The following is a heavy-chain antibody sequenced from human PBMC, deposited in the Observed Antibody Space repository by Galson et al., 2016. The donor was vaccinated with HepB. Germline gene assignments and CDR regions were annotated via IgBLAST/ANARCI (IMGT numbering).Heavy chain of an antibody. Sequence: SVKVSCKASGYTFTSYDINWVRQATGQGLEWMGWMNPDRGNTVYAQKFQGRITMTRNTSISTAYMELSSMRSEDTAVYYCARRRAYCSGGSCASDYSYYGMDVWGQGTTVTVSS. J-gene: IGHJ6*02. CDR1: GYTFTSYD. D-gene: IGHD2-15*01. CDR2: MNPDRGNT. V-gene: IGHV1-8*01. CDR3: ARRRAYCSGGSCASDYSYYGMDV.